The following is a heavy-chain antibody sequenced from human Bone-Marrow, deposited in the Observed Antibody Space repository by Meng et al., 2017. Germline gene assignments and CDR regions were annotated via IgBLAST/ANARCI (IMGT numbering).Heavy chain of an antibody. Sequence: SVKVSCKASGFTFTSSAMQWVRQARGQRLEWIGWIVVGSGNTNYAQKFQERVTITRDMSTSTAYMELSSLRSEDTAVYYCARARYSGYDSTDYWGQGTLVTVSS. J-gene: IGHJ4*02. D-gene: IGHD5-12*01. V-gene: IGHV1-58*02. CDR3: ARARYSGYDSTDY. CDR2: IVVGSGNT. CDR1: GFTFTSSA.